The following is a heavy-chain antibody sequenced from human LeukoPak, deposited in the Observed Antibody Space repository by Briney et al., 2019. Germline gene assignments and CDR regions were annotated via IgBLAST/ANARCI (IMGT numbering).Heavy chain of an antibody. Sequence: QPGGSLRLSCAASGFTFSSYGMHWVRQAPGKGLEWGVLISYDGSNKYYADSVKGRFTISRDNSKNTLYLQMNSLRAEDTAVYYCAKDRRAGDDAFDIWGQGTMVTVSS. CDR3: AKDRRAGDDAFDI. V-gene: IGHV3-30*18. CDR1: GFTFSSYG. CDR2: ISYDGSNK. D-gene: IGHD6-19*01. J-gene: IGHJ3*02.